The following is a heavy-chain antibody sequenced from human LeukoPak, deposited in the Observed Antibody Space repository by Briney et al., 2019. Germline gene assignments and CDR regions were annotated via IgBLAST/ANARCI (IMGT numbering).Heavy chain of an antibody. CDR3: ARALAAHLDY. CDR1: GFTFSSYA. J-gene: IGHJ4*02. Sequence: GGSLRLSCAASGFTFSSYAMSWVRQAPGKGLEWVSAISGSGGSTYYADSVKGRFTISRDNAKNSLYLQMNSLRAEDTAIYYCARALAAHLDYWGQGTLVTVSS. D-gene: IGHD6-19*01. V-gene: IGHV3-23*01. CDR2: ISGSGGST.